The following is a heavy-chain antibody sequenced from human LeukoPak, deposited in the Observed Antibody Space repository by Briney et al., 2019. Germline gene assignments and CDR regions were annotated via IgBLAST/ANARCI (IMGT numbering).Heavy chain of an antibody. CDR2: ISSSSSTI. CDR1: GFTFSSYS. J-gene: IGHJ5*01. Sequence: GGSLRLSCAASGFTFSSYSMNWVRQAPGKGLEWVSYISSSSSTIYYADSVKGRFTISRDNAKNSLYLQMNSLRAEDTAVYYCARDRDGSSWLNWFDPWGQGTMVTVSS. V-gene: IGHV3-48*04. D-gene: IGHD6-13*01. CDR3: ARDRDGSSWLNWFDP.